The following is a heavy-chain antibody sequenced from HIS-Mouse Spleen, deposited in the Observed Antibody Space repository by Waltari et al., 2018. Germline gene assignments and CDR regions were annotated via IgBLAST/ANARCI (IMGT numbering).Heavy chain of an antibody. CDR2: INPNSGGT. D-gene: IGHD1-26*01. CDR3: VRDKGIGGASGAFDI. V-gene: IGHV1-2*02. Sequence: QVQLVQSGAEVKKPGASVKVSCKASGYTFTGYYLHWVRQAPGQGLEWMGWINPNSGGTNYAQKFQGRVTMTRDTSISTAYMELSRLRSDDTAVYYCVRDKGIGGASGAFDIWGQGTMVTVSS. CDR1: GYTFTGYY. J-gene: IGHJ3*02.